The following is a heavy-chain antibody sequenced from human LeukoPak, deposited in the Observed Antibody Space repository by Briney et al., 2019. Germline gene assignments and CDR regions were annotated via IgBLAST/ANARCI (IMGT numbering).Heavy chain of an antibody. J-gene: IGHJ4*02. CDR3: AIVSPTVLLPPY. V-gene: IGHV3-11*01. D-gene: IGHD4-17*01. CDR2: IRSSGDTI. CDR1: GFTFSDYY. Sequence: GGSLRLSCAASGFTFSDYYMGWIRQAPGKGLEWVSYIRSSGDTIYYADSMRGRFTVSRDNAKHSLYLQMNSLRAEDTAVYYCAIVSPTVLLPPYWGQGTLVTVSS.